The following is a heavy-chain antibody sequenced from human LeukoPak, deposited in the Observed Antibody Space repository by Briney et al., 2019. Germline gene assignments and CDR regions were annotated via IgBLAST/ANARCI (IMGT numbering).Heavy chain of an antibody. J-gene: IGHJ4*02. D-gene: IGHD3-3*01. CDR3: ARQLTYYDFWSGYLDY. CDR1: GGSISSSSYY. V-gene: IGHV4-39*01. CDR2: IYYSGST. Sequence: PSETLSLTCTVSGGSISSSSYYWGWIRQPPGKGLEWIGSIYYSGSTYYNPSLKSRVTISVDTSKNQFSLKLSSVTAADTAVYYCARQLTYYDFWSGYLDYWGQGTLVTVSS.